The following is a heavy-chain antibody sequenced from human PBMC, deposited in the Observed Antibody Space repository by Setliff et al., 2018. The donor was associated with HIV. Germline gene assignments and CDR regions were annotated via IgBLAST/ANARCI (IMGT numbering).Heavy chain of an antibody. Sequence: ASVKVSCKASGYTFTGYYMHWVRQAPGQGLEWMGIINPSGGGTSYAQKFQGRVTMTRDTSTSTVYMELSSLRSGDTAVYYCARDADYDFWSGYPHYFDYWGQGTLVTVSS. V-gene: IGHV1-46*01. D-gene: IGHD3-3*01. CDR1: GYTFTGYY. CDR3: ARDADYDFWSGYPHYFDY. J-gene: IGHJ4*02. CDR2: INPSGGGT.